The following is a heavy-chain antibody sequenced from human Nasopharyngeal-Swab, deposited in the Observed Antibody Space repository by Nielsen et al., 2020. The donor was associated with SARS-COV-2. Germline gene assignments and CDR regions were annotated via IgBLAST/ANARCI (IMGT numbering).Heavy chain of an antibody. CDR3: VLITMVRGVIQYSYYYYMDV. Sequence: WVRQAPGQGPEWMGGIIPIFGTANYAQKFQGRVTITADKSTSTAYMELSSLRSEDTAVYYCVLITMVRGVIQYSYYYYMDVWGKGTTVTVSS. D-gene: IGHD3-10*01. V-gene: IGHV1-69*06. J-gene: IGHJ6*03. CDR2: IIPIFGTA.